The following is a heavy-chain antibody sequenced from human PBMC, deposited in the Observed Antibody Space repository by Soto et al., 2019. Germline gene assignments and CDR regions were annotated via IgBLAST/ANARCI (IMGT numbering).Heavy chain of an antibody. Sequence: ASVKVSCKPSGYTFTGYYIHWVRQAPGQGLEWMGWINPDTGGTNYAHKFQGWVTMTRDTPISTVYMELNRLTSDDTAVYYCARGRESYYNHRVREVWGEGSTVTFP. CDR2: INPDTGGT. CDR3: ARGRESYYNHRVREV. D-gene: IGHD3-10*01. CDR1: GYTFTGYY. J-gene: IGHJ6*02. V-gene: IGHV1-2*04.